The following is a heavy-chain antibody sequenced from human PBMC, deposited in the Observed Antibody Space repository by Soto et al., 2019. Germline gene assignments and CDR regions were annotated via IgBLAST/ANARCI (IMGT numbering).Heavy chain of an antibody. V-gene: IGHV3-48*03. CDR2: INRDGNI. D-gene: IGHD4-17*01. CDR3: LNGDYY. CDR1: GFTFSSHV. Sequence: EEQLVEPGGGLVQPGGALRLSCAASGFTFSSHVMNWIRQAPGKGLEWVSSINRDGNIYYADSVKGRFTISRDNAKNSLYLQMNSLRADDTAVYYCLNGDYYVGQGTLVTVSS. J-gene: IGHJ4*02.